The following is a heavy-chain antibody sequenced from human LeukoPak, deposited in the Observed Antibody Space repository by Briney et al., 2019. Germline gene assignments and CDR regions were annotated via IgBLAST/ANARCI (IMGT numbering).Heavy chain of an antibody. CDR2: IRYDGSNK. CDR1: GFTFSSYG. J-gene: IGHJ4*02. D-gene: IGHD1-7*01. Sequence: GGSLRLSCAASGFTFSSYGTHWVRQAPGKGLEWVAFIRYDGSNKYYADSVKGRFTISRDNSKNTLYLQMNSLRAEDTAVYYCAKDRNYSGDYWGQGTLVTVSS. V-gene: IGHV3-30*02. CDR3: AKDRNYSGDY.